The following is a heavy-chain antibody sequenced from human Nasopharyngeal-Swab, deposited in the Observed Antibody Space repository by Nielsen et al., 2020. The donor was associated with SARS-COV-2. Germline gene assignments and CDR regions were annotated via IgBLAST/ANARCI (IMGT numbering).Heavy chain of an antibody. D-gene: IGHD4-17*01. J-gene: IGHJ4*02. CDR3: ARTTLYGDYDKLDFDY. Sequence: SETLSLTCTVSGGSISSGSYYWSLIRQPAGKGLEWIGRIYTSGSTTYNPSLKSRVTISVDTSKNQFSLKLSSVTAADTAVYYCARTTLYGDYDKLDFDYWGQGTLVTVSS. V-gene: IGHV4-61*02. CDR1: GGSISSGSYY. CDR2: IYTSGST.